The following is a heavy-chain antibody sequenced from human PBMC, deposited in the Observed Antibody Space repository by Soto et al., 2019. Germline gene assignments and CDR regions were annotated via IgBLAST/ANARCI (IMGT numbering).Heavy chain of an antibody. CDR2: TGGISGMT. CDR3: AKGNLSAPMYYFDY. V-gene: IGHV3-23*01. CDR1: GFTFSSSA. Sequence: GGSLRLSCAAFGFTFSSSAMNWVRQAPGKGLEWVSSTGGISGMTFFADSVKGRFTVSRDTSKNTLYLEMNTLRVEDTAVYYRAKGNLSAPMYYFDYWGQGTLVTVSS. D-gene: IGHD3-16*02. J-gene: IGHJ4*02.